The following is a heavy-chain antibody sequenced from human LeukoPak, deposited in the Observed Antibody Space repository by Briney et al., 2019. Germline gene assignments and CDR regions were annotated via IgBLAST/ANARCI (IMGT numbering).Heavy chain of an antibody. Sequence: PGGSLRLSCVASGFPFSSYWMTWVRQAPGKGLEWVANIKQDGSKKSYVDSVKGRFTISRDNAKNSLYLQMNSLRAEDTAIYYCTRGHYGIDIWGQGIMVTVSS. CDR2: IKQDGSKK. D-gene: IGHD3-10*01. CDR3: TRGHYGIDI. CDR1: GFPFSSYW. J-gene: IGHJ3*02. V-gene: IGHV3-7*01.